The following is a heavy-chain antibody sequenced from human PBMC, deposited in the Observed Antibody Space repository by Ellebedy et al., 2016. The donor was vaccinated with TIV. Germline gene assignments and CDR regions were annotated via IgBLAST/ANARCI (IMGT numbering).Heavy chain of an antibody. Sequence: AASVKVSCKASGYTFTRYGISWVRQAPGQGLEWMGWINGYNGNTNYAHKLRGRVTMTTDTSTGTAYMELRSLRFNDTAVYYCARELEYSSTYYYYYGMDVWGQGTTVTVSS. J-gene: IGHJ6*02. CDR2: INGYNGNT. CDR3: ARELEYSSTYYYYYGMDV. D-gene: IGHD6-6*01. CDR1: GYTFTRYG. V-gene: IGHV1-18*01.